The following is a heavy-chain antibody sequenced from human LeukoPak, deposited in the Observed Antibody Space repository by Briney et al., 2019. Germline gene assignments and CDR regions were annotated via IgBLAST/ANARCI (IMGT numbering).Heavy chain of an antibody. CDR1: GFTFSTYG. J-gene: IGHJ4*02. D-gene: IGHD4-17*01. Sequence: PGGTLRLSCAASGFTFSTYGMSWVRQAPGKGLEWVSSISDSGGSTYYADSVKGRFTISRDNSKNTLYLQMNSLRAEDTAVYYCALLAGPTDYWGQGTLVTVSS. CDR3: ALLAGPTDY. CDR2: ISDSGGST. V-gene: IGHV3-23*01.